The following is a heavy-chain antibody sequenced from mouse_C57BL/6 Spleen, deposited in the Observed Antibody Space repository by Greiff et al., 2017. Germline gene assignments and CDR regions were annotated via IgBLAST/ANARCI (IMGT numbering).Heavy chain of an antibody. CDR2: INPNNGGT. CDR1: GYTFTDYY. Sequence: EVQLQQSGPELVKPGASVKISCKASGYTFTDYYMNWVKQSHGKSLEWIGDINPNNGGTSYKQKFKGKATVTVDKSSSTAYMELRSLTSEDSAVYYCARYGNYSYYAMDYWGQGTSVTVSS. J-gene: IGHJ4*01. V-gene: IGHV1-26*01. CDR3: ARYGNYSYYAMDY. D-gene: IGHD2-1*01.